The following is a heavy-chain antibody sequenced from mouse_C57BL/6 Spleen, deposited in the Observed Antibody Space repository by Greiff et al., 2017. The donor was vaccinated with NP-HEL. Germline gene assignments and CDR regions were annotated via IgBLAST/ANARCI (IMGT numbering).Heavy chain of an antibody. CDR3: AKNLYSSNYDAMDY. CDR1: GFSLTSYG. J-gene: IGHJ4*01. D-gene: IGHD2-5*01. Sequence: VQLQQSGPGLVQPSQSLSITCTVSGFSLTSYGVHWVRQSPGKGLEWLGVIWRGGSTDYNAAFMSRLSITKDNSKSQVFFKINSLQADDTATYYCAKNLYSSNYDAMDYWGQGTSVTVSS. V-gene: IGHV2-5*01. CDR2: IWRGGST.